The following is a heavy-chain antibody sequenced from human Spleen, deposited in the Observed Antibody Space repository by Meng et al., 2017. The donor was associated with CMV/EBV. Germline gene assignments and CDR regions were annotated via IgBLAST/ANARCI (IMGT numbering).Heavy chain of an antibody. Sequence: GGSLRLSCAASGFTVSSNYMSWVRQAPGKGLEWVSVIYSGGSTYYADSVKGRFTISRDNSKNTLYLQMNSLRAEDTAVYYCARPHYSSSYYYYGMDVWGQGTTVTVSS. V-gene: IGHV3-66*02. J-gene: IGHJ6*02. CDR3: ARPHYSSSYYYYGMDV. D-gene: IGHD6-13*01. CDR2: IYSGGST. CDR1: GFTVSSNY.